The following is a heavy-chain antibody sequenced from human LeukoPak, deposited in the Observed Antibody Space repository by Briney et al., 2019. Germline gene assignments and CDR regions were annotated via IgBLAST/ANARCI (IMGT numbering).Heavy chain of an antibody. CDR2: VYSGGST. J-gene: IGHJ4*02. Sequence: GSLRLSCAASGFTVNSNYMSWVRQAPGKGLEWVSIVYSGGSTHYGDSVKGRFTISRDNSKNTLYLQMNSLRAEDTAVYYCARANYEILTGYLYFDYWGQGTLVTVSS. CDR1: GFTVNSNY. CDR3: ARANYEILTGYLYFDY. V-gene: IGHV3-66*01. D-gene: IGHD3-9*01.